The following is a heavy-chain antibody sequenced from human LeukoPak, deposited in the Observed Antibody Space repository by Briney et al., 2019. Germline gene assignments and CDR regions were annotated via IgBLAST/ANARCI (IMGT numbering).Heavy chain of an antibody. D-gene: IGHD7-27*01. V-gene: IGHV4-34*01. J-gene: IGHJ4*02. CDR3: TKTSPGVPLDI. CDR1: GLSFAGYY. CDR2: ISHSGRT. Sequence: SETLSLTCAVSGLSFAGYYWSWIRQPPGKGPEWIGEISHSGRTSYNPSLKSRVTISLDTSKNQFSLKLSFVTAADTAVYYCTKTSPGVPLDIWGQGALVTVSS.